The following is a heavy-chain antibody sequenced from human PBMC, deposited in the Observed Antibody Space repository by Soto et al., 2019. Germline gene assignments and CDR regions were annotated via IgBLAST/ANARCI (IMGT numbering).Heavy chain of an antibody. Sequence: EVQLVESGGGLVQPGGSLRLSCVASGFSFDDYWMTWVRQAPGRGPEWVANIEKDGGERNYVDSVKGRFSVSRDNAKRSLFLQMDGLRAEDTDVYYCAAGRGWTSDFGGQGTHVIVSA. CDR2: IEKDGGER. CDR1: GFSFDDYW. D-gene: IGHD3-3*01. CDR3: AAGRGWTSDF. J-gene: IGHJ4*01. V-gene: IGHV3-7*05.